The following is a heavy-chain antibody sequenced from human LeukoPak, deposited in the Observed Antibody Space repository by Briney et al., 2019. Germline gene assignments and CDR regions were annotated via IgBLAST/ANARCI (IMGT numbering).Heavy chain of an antibody. CDR1: GGTFSSYA. CDR2: INPNSGGT. D-gene: IGHD3-22*01. J-gene: IGHJ3*02. CDR3: ARARAPYYYDSNGLSAFDI. Sequence: VASVKVSCKASGGTFSSYAISWVRQAPGQGLEWMGWINPNSGGTNYAQKFQGRVTMTRDTSISTAYMELSRLRSDDTAVYYCARARAPYYYDSNGLSAFDIWGQGTMVTVSS. V-gene: IGHV1-2*02.